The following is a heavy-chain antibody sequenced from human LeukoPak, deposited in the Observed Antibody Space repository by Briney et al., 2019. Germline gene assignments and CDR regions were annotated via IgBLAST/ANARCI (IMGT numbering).Heavy chain of an antibody. CDR3: ARDNDLGAFDI. J-gene: IGHJ3*02. V-gene: IGHV3-33*01. D-gene: IGHD1-1*01. Sequence: GRSLRLSCAASGFTFSSYGTHWVRQAPGKGLEWVAVIWYDGSNKYYADSVKGRFTISRDNSKNTLYLQMNSLRAEDTAVYYCARDNDLGAFDIWGQGTMVTVSS. CDR2: IWYDGSNK. CDR1: GFTFSSYG.